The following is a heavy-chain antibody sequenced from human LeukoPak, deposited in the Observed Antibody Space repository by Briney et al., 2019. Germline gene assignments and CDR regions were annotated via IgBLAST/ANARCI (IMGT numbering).Heavy chain of an antibody. D-gene: IGHD1-7*01. CDR3: AKGQVLTRTYYFDY. V-gene: IGHV3-7*03. Sequence: GGSLRLSCAASGFTFSSYWMSWVRQAPGKGLEWVANIKQDGSEKYYVDSVKGRFTISRDNAKNSLYLQMNSLRAEDTAVYYCAKGQVLTRTYYFDYWGQGTLVTVSS. CDR2: IKQDGSEK. J-gene: IGHJ4*02. CDR1: GFTFSSYW.